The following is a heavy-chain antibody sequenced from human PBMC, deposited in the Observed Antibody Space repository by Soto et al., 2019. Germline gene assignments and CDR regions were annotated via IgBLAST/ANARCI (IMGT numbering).Heavy chain of an antibody. CDR2: ISSSSSYI. V-gene: IGHV3-21*01. J-gene: IGHJ4*02. CDR1: GFTFSSYS. Sequence: GGSLRLSCAASGFTFSSYSMNWVRQAPGKGLEWVSSISSSSSYIYYADSVKGRFTISRDNIENSLHLQMNSLTAEDTAVYYCASEYASSWSYYFDHWGQGALVTVSS. CDR3: ASEYASSWSYYFDH. D-gene: IGHD6-13*01.